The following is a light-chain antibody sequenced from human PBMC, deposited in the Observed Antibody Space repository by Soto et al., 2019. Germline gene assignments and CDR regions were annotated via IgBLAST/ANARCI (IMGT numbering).Light chain of an antibody. CDR1: QSLTSNY. CDR3: QHYGNSLS. V-gene: IGKV3-20*01. Sequence: EIELTQSPGTLSLSPGERATLSCRASQSLTSNYLTWYQQKPGQAPRLLIYAASYRATGVSDRFSGSGSGTDFTLTINGVEREDFGVYYCQHYGNSLSFGGGTEVEIK. J-gene: IGKJ4*01. CDR2: AAS.